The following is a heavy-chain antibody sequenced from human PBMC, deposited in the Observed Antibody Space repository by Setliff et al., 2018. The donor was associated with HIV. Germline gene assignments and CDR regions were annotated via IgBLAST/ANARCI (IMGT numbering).Heavy chain of an antibody. Sequence: KPSETLSLTCTVSGDFMFRPNYYLSWIRQPAGRGLEWLGHIYASGSANLHPFFRSRVTMSDDTSKNQFSLTLASVTVADTAVYYCARDRFGVPGDSWGQGMLVT. CDR1: GDFMFRPNYY. CDR2: IYASGSA. J-gene: IGHJ4*02. V-gene: IGHV4-61*09. CDR3: ARDRFGVPGDS. D-gene: IGHD3-16*01.